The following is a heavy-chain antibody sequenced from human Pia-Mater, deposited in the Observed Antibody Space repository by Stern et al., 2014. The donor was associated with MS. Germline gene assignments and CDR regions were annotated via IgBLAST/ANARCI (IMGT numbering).Heavy chain of an antibody. D-gene: IGHD6-13*01. Sequence: QLQLQESGPGLVRPSTTLFLTCSVSGDSMSNNNWWSWVRQAPGKGLEWIGEVHHSRRTNPNPSLHSRPTISIDKSKKMISLRMDSVTAADTAVYYCARSKDSSSWYGYFDYWGQGTLVTVSS. CDR3: ARSKDSSSWYGYFDY. CDR2: VHHSRRT. J-gene: IGHJ4*02. V-gene: IGHV4-4*02. CDR1: GDSMSNNNW.